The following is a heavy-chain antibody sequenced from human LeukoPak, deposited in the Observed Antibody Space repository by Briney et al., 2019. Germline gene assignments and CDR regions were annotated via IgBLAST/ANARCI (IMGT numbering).Heavy chain of an antibody. D-gene: IGHD2-21*02. CDR3: ARDRSKVTAYDDALDI. CDR2: ISDVGDTQ. Sequence: GGSLRLPCVASEFTFSSFELNWVRQAPGKGLEWISYISDVGDTQHYADSVKGRFTISRDNARNSLFLQMNSLTAEDTGVYYCARDRSKVTAYDDALDIWGQGTMVIVSS. J-gene: IGHJ3*02. CDR1: EFTFSSFE. V-gene: IGHV3-48*03.